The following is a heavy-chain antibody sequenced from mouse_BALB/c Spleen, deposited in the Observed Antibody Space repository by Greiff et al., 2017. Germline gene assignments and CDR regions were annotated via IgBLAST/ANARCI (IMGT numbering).Heavy chain of an antibody. Sequence: EVKLVESGAGLVQPGGSLKLSCAASGFTFSSYGMSWVRQTPDKRLELVATINSNGGSTYYPDSVKGRFTISRDNAKNTLYLQVSSLKSEDTAMYYCAGDGYAMDYWGQGTSVTVSS. J-gene: IGHJ4*01. CDR1: GFTFSSYG. CDR3: AGDGYAMDY. V-gene: IGHV5-6-3*01. CDR2: INSNGGST.